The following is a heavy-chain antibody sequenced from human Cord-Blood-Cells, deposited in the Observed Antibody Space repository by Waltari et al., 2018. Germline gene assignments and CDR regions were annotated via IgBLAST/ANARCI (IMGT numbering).Heavy chain of an antibody. D-gene: IGHD3-10*01. J-gene: IGHJ5*02. CDR3: ARGGDYGSGSYYLNWFDP. Sequence: QVQLQESGPGLVKPSETLSLTCTVSGGSVSSGSYYWSWIRQPPGKGLEWIGYIYYNGSTNYNPSLKSRVTISVDTSKNQFSLKLSSVTAADTAVYYCARGGDYGSGSYYLNWFDPWGQGTLVTVSS. V-gene: IGHV4-61*01. CDR1: GGSVSSGSYY. CDR2: IYYNGST.